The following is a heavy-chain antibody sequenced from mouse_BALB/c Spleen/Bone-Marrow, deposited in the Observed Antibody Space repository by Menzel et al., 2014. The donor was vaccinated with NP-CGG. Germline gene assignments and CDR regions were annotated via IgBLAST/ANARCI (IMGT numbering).Heavy chain of an antibody. CDR2: IFPGSGNT. Sequence: VQRVESGPELVKPGASVKISCKASGYSFTSYYIHWVKQRPGQGLEWIGWIFPGSGNTKYNEKFKGKATLTADTSSSTAYMQLSSLTSEDSAVYFCARVLDYWGQGTTLTVSS. CDR3: ARVLDY. V-gene: IGHV1-66*01. J-gene: IGHJ2*01. CDR1: GYSFTSYY.